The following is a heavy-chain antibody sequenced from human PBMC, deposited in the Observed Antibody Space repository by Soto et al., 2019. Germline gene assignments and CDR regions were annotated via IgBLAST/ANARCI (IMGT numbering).Heavy chain of an antibody. D-gene: IGHD7-27*01. CDR3: ARGWGRIFDY. Sequence: QVQLQQWGAGLLKPSETLSLTCAVYGGSFSGYYWNWMRQPPGKGLEWIGEINHSGSTNYNPSLKSLVTISVDTSKNQFSLKLSSVTAADTAVYYCARGWGRIFDYWGQGTLVTVSS. CDR1: GGSFSGYY. CDR2: INHSGST. J-gene: IGHJ4*02. V-gene: IGHV4-34*01.